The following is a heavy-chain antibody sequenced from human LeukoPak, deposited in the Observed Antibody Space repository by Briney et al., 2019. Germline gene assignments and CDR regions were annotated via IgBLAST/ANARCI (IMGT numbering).Heavy chain of an antibody. CDR2: INSDGSST. CDR1: GFTFSSYW. CDR3: ARGNYHDTSGLDY. Sequence: GGSLRLSCAASGFTFSSYWMHWVRQAPGKGLVWVSRINSDGSSTSYADSVKGRFTISRDYAKNTLYLQMNSLRDEDTAVYYCARGNYHDTSGLDYWGQGTLVTVSS. J-gene: IGHJ4*02. D-gene: IGHD3-22*01. V-gene: IGHV3-74*01.